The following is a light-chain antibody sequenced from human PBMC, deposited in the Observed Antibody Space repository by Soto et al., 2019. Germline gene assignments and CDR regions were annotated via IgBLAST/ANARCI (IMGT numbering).Light chain of an antibody. V-gene: IGLV1-40*01. J-gene: IGLJ2*01. CDR2: GNS. CDR3: SSYAGTDNFAL. CDR1: SSNIGAGYD. Sequence: QSVLTQPPSVSGAPGQRVTISCTGSSSNIGAGYDVHWYQQLPGTAPKLLIYGNSNRPSGVPDRFSGSKSGTSASLAITGLQAEDEADYYCSSYAGTDNFALFGGGTKVTVL.